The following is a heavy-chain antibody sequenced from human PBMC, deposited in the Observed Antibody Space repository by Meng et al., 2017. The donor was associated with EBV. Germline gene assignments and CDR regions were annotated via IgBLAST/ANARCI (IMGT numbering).Heavy chain of an antibody. Sequence: GRLGARVKKPGASEKVCGKASGYTFSSYDINWVRQATGQGLEWMGWMNPNSGNTGYAQKFQGRVTMTRNTSISTAYMELSSLRSEDTAVYYCARGRGVYCSGGSCYPGWFDPWGQGTLVTVSS. D-gene: IGHD2-15*01. CDR2: MNPNSGNT. J-gene: IGHJ5*02. V-gene: IGHV1-8*01. CDR3: ARGRGVYCSGGSCYPGWFDP. CDR1: GYTFSSYD.